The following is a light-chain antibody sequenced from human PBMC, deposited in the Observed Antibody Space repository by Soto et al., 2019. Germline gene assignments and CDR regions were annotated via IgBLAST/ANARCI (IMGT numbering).Light chain of an antibody. CDR2: SSN. V-gene: IGLV1-44*01. J-gene: IGLJ2*01. CDR1: SSDIGTNT. Sequence: QSMLTQPPSASGTPGQRVTISCSGSSSDIGTNTVNWYQQLPGTAPKRLIYSSNQRPSGVPDRFSGSKSGTSASLAISGLQSEDEADYYCAAWDDSLNGVVFGGGTKLTVL. CDR3: AAWDDSLNGVV.